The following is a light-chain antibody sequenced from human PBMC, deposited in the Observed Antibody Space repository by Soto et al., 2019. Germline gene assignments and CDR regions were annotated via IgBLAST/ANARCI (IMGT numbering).Light chain of an antibody. CDR3: SSYTSSSTVV. J-gene: IGLJ2*01. CDR2: EVS. CDR1: SNDVGGYNY. V-gene: IGLV2-14*01. Sequence: QYALTQPASVSGSPGQSITISCTGTSNDVGGYNYVSWYQQHPGKAPKLMIYEVSNRPSGVSNRFSGSKSGNTASLTISGLQAEDEADYYCSSYTSSSTVVFGGGTKLTVL.